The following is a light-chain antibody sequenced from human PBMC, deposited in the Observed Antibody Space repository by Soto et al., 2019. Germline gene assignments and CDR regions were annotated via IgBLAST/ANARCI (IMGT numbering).Light chain of an antibody. CDR2: EGS. CDR1: SSDVGSYNF. J-gene: IGLJ2*01. CDR3: CSFAGSSTRVV. V-gene: IGLV2-23*01. Sequence: QSALTQPASVSGSPGQSITISCTGTSSDVGSYNFVSWYQQHPGKAPKLMIYEGSKRPSGVSNRFSGSKSDNTASLTISGLQAEDEADYYCCSFAGSSTRVVFGGGTQLTVL.